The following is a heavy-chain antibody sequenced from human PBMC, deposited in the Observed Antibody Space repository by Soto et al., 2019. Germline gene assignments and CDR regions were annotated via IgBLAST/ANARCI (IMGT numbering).Heavy chain of an antibody. D-gene: IGHD2-15*01. J-gene: IGHJ3*02. V-gene: IGHV3-33*01. CDR1: GFTFSSYG. CDR2: IWYDGSNK. CDR3: ARDLYCSGGSCYSPSAFDI. Sequence: QVQLVESGGGVVQPGRSLRLSCAASGFTFSSYGMHWVRQAPGKGLEWVAVIWYDGSNKYYADSVKGRFTISRDNSKNTLYLQMNSMRAEATAVYYCARDLYCSGGSCYSPSAFDIWGQGTMVTVSS.